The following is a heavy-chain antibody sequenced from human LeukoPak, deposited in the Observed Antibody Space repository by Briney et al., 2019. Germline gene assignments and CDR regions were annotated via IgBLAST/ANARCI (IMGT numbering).Heavy chain of an antibody. Sequence: SETLSLTCTVSGGSISSYYWSWIRQPPGKGLDWVGYIFYSGSTSYNHSLRSRVTISVDTSKNQFSLKLSSVAAADRAVYYCARRITSSGWYRDDYWGQGTLVTVSS. CDR3: ARRITSSGWYRDDY. CDR2: IFYSGST. D-gene: IGHD6-19*01. CDR1: GGSISSYY. J-gene: IGHJ4*02. V-gene: IGHV4-59*08.